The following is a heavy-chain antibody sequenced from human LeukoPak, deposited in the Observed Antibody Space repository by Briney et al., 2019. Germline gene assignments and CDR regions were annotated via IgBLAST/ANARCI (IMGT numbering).Heavy chain of an antibody. CDR2: ISGSGGST. J-gene: IGHJ5*02. D-gene: IGHD6-13*01. CDR3: AKGSVYSSSWVDWFDP. Sequence: GGSLRLSCAASGFTFSSYAKSWVRQAPGKGLEWVSAISGSGGSTYYADSVKGRFTISRDNSKNTLYLQMNSLRAEDTAVYYCAKGSVYSSSWVDWFDPWGQGTLVAVSS. V-gene: IGHV3-23*01. CDR1: GFTFSSYA.